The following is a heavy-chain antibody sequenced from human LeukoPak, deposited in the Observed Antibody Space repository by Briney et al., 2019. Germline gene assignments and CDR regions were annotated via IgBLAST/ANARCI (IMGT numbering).Heavy chain of an antibody. Sequence: SETLSLTCTVSGGSVSSGSYYWSWIRQPPGKGLEWIGHIYYSGSTNYNPSLKSRVTISVDTSKNQFSLKLSSVTAADTAVYYCARVRIDPDYGGNSGLYYYYGMDVWGQGTTVTVSS. CDR2: IYYSGST. V-gene: IGHV4-61*01. D-gene: IGHD4-23*01. CDR1: GGSVSSGSYY. CDR3: ARVRIDPDYGGNSGLYYYYGMDV. J-gene: IGHJ6*02.